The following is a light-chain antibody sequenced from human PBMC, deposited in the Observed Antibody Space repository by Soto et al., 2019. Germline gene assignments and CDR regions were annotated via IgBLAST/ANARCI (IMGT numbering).Light chain of an antibody. CDR3: GTWDISLSAGV. CDR2: DND. J-gene: IGLJ2*01. CDR1: SSNIAKNY. V-gene: IGLV1-51*01. Sequence: QSVLTQPPSVSAAPGQTVTISCSGSSSNIAKNYVSWYQQLPGTAPRVLIYDNDKRPSGIPDRFSASKSDTSATLGITGLQTGDEADYYCGTWDISLSAGVFGGGTQLTVL.